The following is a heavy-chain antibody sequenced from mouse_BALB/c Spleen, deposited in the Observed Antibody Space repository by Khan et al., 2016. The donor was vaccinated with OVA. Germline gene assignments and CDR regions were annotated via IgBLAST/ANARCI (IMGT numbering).Heavy chain of an antibody. CDR3: ARSKITTWYFDV. Sequence: EVELVESGGGLVQPGGSRKLSCAASGFTFSHFGMHWVRQAPEKGLEWVAYISSGSATIYYVDTMKGRFTISRDNPKNTLFLHMTSLRSEDTAMYYCARSKITTWYFDVWGAGTTVTVSS. V-gene: IGHV5-17*02. CDR2: ISSGSATI. CDR1: GFTFSHFG. D-gene: IGHD2-4*01. J-gene: IGHJ1*01.